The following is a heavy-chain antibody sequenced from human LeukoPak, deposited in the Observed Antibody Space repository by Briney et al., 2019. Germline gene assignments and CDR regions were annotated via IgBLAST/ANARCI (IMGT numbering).Heavy chain of an antibody. J-gene: IGHJ4*02. CDR3: ARGRPHGNDY. CDR1: GFTFSTYA. CDR2: ITNTGGVT. V-gene: IGHV3-23*05. Sequence: QTGGSLRLSCAASGFTFSTYAMSWVRQAPGKGLEWVSGITNTGGVTLYADSVKGRFSISRDNAKNTLYLQMNSLRVEDTAVYYCARGRPHGNDYWGQGTLVTVSS. D-gene: IGHD4-23*01.